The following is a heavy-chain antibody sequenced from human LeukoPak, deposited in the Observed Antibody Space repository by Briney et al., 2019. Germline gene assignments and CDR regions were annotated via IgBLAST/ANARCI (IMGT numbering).Heavy chain of an antibody. V-gene: IGHV1-18*01. J-gene: IGHJ5*01. CDR2: ISTYNGDA. D-gene: IGHD3-16*01. CDR1: GYTFTTYN. CDR3: ARDFGAWWFDS. Sequence: ASVKVSCKASGYTFTTYNIHWVRQAPGQGLEWMGWISTYNGDANYAQKLQGRVTMTTDTSTSTAYMHLRNLRSDDTAVYYCARDFGAWWFDSWGQGTLVTVSS.